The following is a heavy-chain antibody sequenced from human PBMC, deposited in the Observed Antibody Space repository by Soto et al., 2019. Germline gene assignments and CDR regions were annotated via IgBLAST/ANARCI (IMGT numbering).Heavy chain of an antibody. CDR2: FDPEDGET. V-gene: IGHV1-24*01. CDR3: ATDGYDRSAAPATDAFDI. D-gene: IGHD3-22*01. J-gene: IGHJ3*02. Sequence: ASVKVSCKVSGYTLTELSMHWVRQAPGKGLEWMGGFDPEDGETIYAQKFQGRVTMTEDTSTDTAYMELSSLRSEDTAVYYCATDGYDRSAAPATDAFDIWGQGTMVTVSS. CDR1: GYTLTELS.